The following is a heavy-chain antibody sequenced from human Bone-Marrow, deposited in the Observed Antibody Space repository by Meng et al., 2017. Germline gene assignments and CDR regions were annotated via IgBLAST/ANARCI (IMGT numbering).Heavy chain of an antibody. CDR3: TTDIYYDSSL. D-gene: IGHD3-22*01. CDR2: IKSKTDGGTT. Sequence: GVLGGGLVKPGGSLILSCPDSGFTFSNAWMSWVRQAPGKGLEWVGRIKSKTDGGTTDYAAPVKGRFTISRDDSKNALYLQMNSLKTEDTAVYYCTTDIYYDSSLWGQGTLVTVSS. CDR1: GFTFSNAW. V-gene: IGHV3-15*01. J-gene: IGHJ4*02.